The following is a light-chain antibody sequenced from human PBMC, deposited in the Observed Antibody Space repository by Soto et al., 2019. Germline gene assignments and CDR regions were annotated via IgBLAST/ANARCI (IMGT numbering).Light chain of an antibody. V-gene: IGKV2-30*02. J-gene: IGKJ1*01. CDR3: MQGTYWPPT. CDR1: QSLVHRDGETY. Sequence: DVVVTQSPLSLPVTLGQPASISCSSSQSLVHRDGETYLNWFHQRPGQSPRRLIYKVSYRDSGVPDRFSGTRSGADSTLKISRVEAEDVGFYYCMQGTYWPPTFGQGTKV. CDR2: KVS.